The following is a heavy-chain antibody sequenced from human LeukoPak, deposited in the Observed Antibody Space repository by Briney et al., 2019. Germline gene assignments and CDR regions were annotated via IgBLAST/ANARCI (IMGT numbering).Heavy chain of an antibody. CDR3: ARDPPRRYYYYYYMDV. CDR1: GFTFSSYW. CDR2: INSDGSST. Sequence: PGGSLRLSCAASGFTFSSYWMHWVRQAPGKGLVWVSRINSDGSSTSYADSVKGRFTISRDNAKNTLYLQMNSLRAEDTAVYYCARDPPRRYYYYYYMDVWGKGTTVTVSS. J-gene: IGHJ6*03. V-gene: IGHV3-74*01.